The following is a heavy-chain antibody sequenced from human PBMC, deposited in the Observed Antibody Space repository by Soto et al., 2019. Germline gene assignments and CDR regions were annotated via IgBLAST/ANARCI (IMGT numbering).Heavy chain of an antibody. Sequence: LKISCQTSGYRFSSYWIVWVRQMPGKGLEWMGIIYLNDSRVKYNPSVQGQVTMSVDRSISTAYLQWSSLRASDTAEYFCARGNVVNWFRPWGQGTSVTTSS. CDR2: IYLNDSRV. D-gene: IGHD3-10*01. J-gene: IGHJ5*02. CDR1: GYRFSSYW. V-gene: IGHV5-51*01. CDR3: ARGNVVNWFRP.